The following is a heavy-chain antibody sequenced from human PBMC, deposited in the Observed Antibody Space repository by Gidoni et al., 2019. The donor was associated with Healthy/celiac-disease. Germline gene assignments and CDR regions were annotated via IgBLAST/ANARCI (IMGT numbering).Heavy chain of an antibody. CDR1: GFTFSSYA. J-gene: IGHJ2*01. D-gene: IGHD6-13*01. CDR2: ISGSRGNT. V-gene: IGHV3-23*01. Sequence: EVQLLESGGGLVQTGGSLRPSCAASGFTFSSYAMCWVRQAPGQGLGWVSAISGSRGNTYYADSVKGRFTISRDNSKNTLYLQMNSLRAEDTAVYYCAKDRQQLFNWYFDLWGRGTLVTVSS. CDR3: AKDRQQLFNWYFDL.